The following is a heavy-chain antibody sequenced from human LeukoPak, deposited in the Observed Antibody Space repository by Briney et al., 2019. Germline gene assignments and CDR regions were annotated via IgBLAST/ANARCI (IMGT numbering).Heavy chain of an antibody. CDR2: MNPNSGNT. CDR1: GYTFTTYD. J-gene: IGHJ6*03. V-gene: IGHV1-8*03. CDR3: ARGSGYYDFWSGYGPHMDV. Sequence: GASVKVSCKASGYTFTTYDINWVRQATGQGLEWMGWMNPNSGNTGYAQKFQGRVTITRNTSISTAYMELSSLRSEDTAVYYCARGSGYYDFWSGYGPHMDVWGKGTTVTVSS. D-gene: IGHD3-3*01.